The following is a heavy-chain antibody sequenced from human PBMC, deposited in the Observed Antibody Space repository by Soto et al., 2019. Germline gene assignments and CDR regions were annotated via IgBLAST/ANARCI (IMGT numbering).Heavy chain of an antibody. Sequence: GASVKVSCKASGYTFTTYGISCVRQAPGQWLEWMGWISAYNGNTNYAQKLQGRVTMTTDTSTSTAYMELRSLRSDDTAVYYCARGRSLGNWFDPWGQGTLVTVSS. V-gene: IGHV1-18*01. CDR3: ARGRSLGNWFDP. CDR2: ISAYNGNT. J-gene: IGHJ5*02. CDR1: GYTFTTYG. D-gene: IGHD3-3*01.